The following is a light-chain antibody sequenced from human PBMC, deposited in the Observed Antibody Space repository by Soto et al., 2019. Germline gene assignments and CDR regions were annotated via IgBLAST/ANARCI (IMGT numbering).Light chain of an antibody. V-gene: IGKV3-15*01. Sequence: ELVMTQSPVTLSVSPGERATLSCRASQSINNNLAWYQQKPGQAPSLLIYGAFTRATGIPARFSGTGSGTEFTLTISSLQSEDFALYYCQQYNDWPLTFGQGTKVDI. CDR3: QQYNDWPLT. J-gene: IGKJ1*01. CDR1: QSINNN. CDR2: GAF.